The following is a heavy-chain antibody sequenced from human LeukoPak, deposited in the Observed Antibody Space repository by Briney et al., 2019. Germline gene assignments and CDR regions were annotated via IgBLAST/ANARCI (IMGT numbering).Heavy chain of an antibody. CDR2: IYSGGST. J-gene: IGHJ3*02. CDR3: ARGGYSYGNDAFDI. V-gene: IGHV3-53*01. Sequence: GGSLRLSCAASGFTVSSNYMSWVRQAPGKGLEWVSVIYSGGSTYYADSVKGRFTISRDNSKNTLYLQMNSLRAEDTAVYYCARGGYSYGNDAFDIWGQGTMVTVSS. CDR1: GFTVSSNY. D-gene: IGHD5-18*01.